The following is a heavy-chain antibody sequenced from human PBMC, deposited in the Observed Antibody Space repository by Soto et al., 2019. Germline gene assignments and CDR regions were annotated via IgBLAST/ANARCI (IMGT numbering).Heavy chain of an antibody. CDR2: INPKNGGT. J-gene: IGHJ4*02. Sequence: QVRXVQSGAEVKKPGASVKVTCKPSGYTFTDAYIHWVRQAPGQGLEWLGWINPKNGGTNYAQKFQGRVTMTRDTSSSTAFMELSSLNSNDTAVYYCAREEGTELDFWGQGTLVTVSS. V-gene: IGHV1-2*02. D-gene: IGHD1-7*01. CDR1: GYTFTDAY. CDR3: AREEGTELDF.